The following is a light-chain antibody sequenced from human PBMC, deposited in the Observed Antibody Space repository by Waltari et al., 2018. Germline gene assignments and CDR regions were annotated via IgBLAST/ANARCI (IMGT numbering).Light chain of an antibody. CDR1: QSVSST. V-gene: IGKV3D-15*01. CDR2: GAS. CDR3: QQYYEWPLT. Sequence: EIVMTQSPATLSVSPGERATLSCRASQSVSSTLAWYQQKPGQPPRLLIYGASTRATATPARFSGSGSGTEFTLAISSLQSEDFAVYYCQQYYEWPLTFGGGTKVEMK. J-gene: IGKJ4*01.